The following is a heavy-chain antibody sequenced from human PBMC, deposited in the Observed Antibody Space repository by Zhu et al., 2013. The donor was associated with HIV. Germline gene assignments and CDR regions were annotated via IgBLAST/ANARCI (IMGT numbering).Heavy chain of an antibody. V-gene: IGHV4-39*07. Sequence: QVQLQESGPGLVKPSETLSLTCTASGGSISSSSYYWGWIRQPPGKGLEWIGSIYYSGSTYYNPSLKSRVTISVDTSKNQFSLKLSSVTAADTAVYYCARVSRSSSWCFDYWGQGTLVTVSS. J-gene: IGHJ4*02. CDR3: ARVSRSSSWCFDY. CDR2: IYYSGST. CDR1: GGSISSSSYY. D-gene: IGHD6-13*01.